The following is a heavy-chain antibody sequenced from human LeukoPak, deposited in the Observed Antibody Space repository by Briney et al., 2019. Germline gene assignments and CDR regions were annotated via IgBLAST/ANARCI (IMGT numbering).Heavy chain of an antibody. J-gene: IGHJ4*02. D-gene: IGHD5-12*01. Sequence: TSETLSLTCSVSGGSISNYYWSWIRQPPGKGLEWIGYVYISGSTNYNPSLRSRVTIALDTSKRQFSLKLSSVTAADTALYYCARIPLGYSGAYYFDSWGQGTLVIVSS. CDR1: GGSISNYY. V-gene: IGHV4-4*09. CDR2: VYISGST. CDR3: ARIPLGYSGAYYFDS.